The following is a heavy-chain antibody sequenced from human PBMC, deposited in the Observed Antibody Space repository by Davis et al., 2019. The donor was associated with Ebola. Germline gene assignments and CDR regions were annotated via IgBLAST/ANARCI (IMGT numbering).Heavy chain of an antibody. D-gene: IGHD2-2*01. J-gene: IGHJ5*02. CDR3: ARGPIVVVPAAIEVWFDP. CDR1: GGSISSYY. Sequence: SEPLSPTCPVPGGSISSYYWSWIRPLPGKGLEWIGYIYYSGSTNYNPSLKSRVTISVDTSKNQFSLKLSSVTAADTAVYYCARGPIVVVPAAIEVWFDPWGQGTLVTVSS. CDR2: IYYSGST. V-gene: IGHV4-59*01.